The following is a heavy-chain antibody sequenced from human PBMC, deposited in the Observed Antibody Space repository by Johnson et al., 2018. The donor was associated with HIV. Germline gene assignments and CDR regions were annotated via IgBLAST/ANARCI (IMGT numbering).Heavy chain of an antibody. CDR2: IWYDGSNK. D-gene: IGHD1-26*01. Sequence: QVQLVESGGGMVQPGRSLRLSCAASGFTFSSYGMHWVRQAPGKGLEWVAVIWYDGSNKYYAASVKGRFTISRDNSKNTLYLQMNSLRAEDTAVYYCAGRGLYSGSYPIWGQGTMVTVSS. CDR1: GFTFSSYG. CDR3: AGRGLYSGSYPI. J-gene: IGHJ3*02. V-gene: IGHV3-33*01.